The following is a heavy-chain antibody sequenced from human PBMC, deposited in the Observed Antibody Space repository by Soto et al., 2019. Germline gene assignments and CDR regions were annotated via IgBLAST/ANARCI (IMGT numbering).Heavy chain of an antibody. CDR3: ARVVIGYSYGYINWFDP. J-gene: IGHJ5*02. D-gene: IGHD5-18*01. CDR2: IKEDGSEK. Sequence: GGSLRLSCAASGFTFSRSWMTWVRQAPGKGLEWVANIKEDGSEKYYVDSVKGRFTISRDNAKNSLYLQMNSLRAEDTAVYYCARVVIGYSYGYINWFDPWGQGTLVTVSS. CDR1: GFTFSRSW. V-gene: IGHV3-7*05.